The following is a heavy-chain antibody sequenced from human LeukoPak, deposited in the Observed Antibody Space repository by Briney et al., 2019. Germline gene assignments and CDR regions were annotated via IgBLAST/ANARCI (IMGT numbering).Heavy chain of an antibody. V-gene: IGHV3-23*01. D-gene: IGHD4-17*01. J-gene: IGHJ4*02. Sequence: PGGSLRLSCAASGSTFSSYAMSWVRQSPGKGLEWVSAIRGSGANTYYADSVKGRFTISRDNSKNTLYLQMNSLRAEDTAVYYCAKVLHGDYLYFDYWGQGTLVTVSS. CDR1: GSTFSSYA. CDR2: IRGSGANT. CDR3: AKVLHGDYLYFDY.